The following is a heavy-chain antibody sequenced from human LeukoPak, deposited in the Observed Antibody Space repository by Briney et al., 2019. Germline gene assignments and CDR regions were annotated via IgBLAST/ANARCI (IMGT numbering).Heavy chain of an antibody. CDR1: GGSISSSSYY. V-gene: IGHV4-39*07. CDR2: IYYSGST. CDR3: AREMNHGGYNFR. Sequence: SETLSLTCTVSGGSISSSSYYWGWFRQPPGKGLEWIGNIYYSGSTYYNPSLKSRVTISVDTSKNQFSLKLSSVTAADTAVYYCAREMNHGGYNFRWGQGTLVTVSS. D-gene: IGHD5-24*01. J-gene: IGHJ4*02.